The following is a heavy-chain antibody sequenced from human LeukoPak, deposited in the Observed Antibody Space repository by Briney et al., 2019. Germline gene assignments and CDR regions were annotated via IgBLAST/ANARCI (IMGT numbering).Heavy chain of an antibody. V-gene: IGHV1-18*01. CDR3: ARVSPWGYGDYGGSG. Sequence: ASVKLSCKASGGTFSSYAISWVRQAPGQGLEWMGWISAYNGNTNYAQKLQGRVTMTTDTSTSTAYMELRSLRSDDTAVYYCARVSPWGYGDYGGSGWGQGTLVTVSS. D-gene: IGHD4-17*01. CDR2: ISAYNGNT. J-gene: IGHJ4*02. CDR1: GGTFSSYA.